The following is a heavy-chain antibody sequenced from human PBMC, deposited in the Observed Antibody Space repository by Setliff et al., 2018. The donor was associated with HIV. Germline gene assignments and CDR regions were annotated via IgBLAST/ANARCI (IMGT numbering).Heavy chain of an antibody. J-gene: IGHJ3*01. Sequence: ASVKVSCKASGYTFTSYGISWVRQAPGQGLEWMGWISAYNGNTDYAQKLQGRVTMTTDTSTSTAYMELRSLRSDDTAVYYCARVLYYYDSSGYDVWGQGTMVTV. CDR3: ARVLYYYDSSGYDV. CDR1: GYTFTSYG. V-gene: IGHV1-18*01. CDR2: ISAYNGNT. D-gene: IGHD3-22*01.